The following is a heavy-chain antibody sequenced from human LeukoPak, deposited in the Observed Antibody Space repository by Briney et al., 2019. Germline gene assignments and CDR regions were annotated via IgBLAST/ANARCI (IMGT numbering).Heavy chain of an antibody. J-gene: IGHJ5*02. CDR2: ISSSSYI. CDR1: GFTFSSYS. V-gene: IGHV3-21*01. D-gene: IGHD6-6*01. Sequence: PGGSLRLSCAASGFTFSSYSMNWVRQAPGKGLEWVSSISSSSYIYYADSVKGRFTISRDNAKNSLYLQMNSLRAEDTAVYYCARDRSIAARPNWFDPWGQGALVTVSS. CDR3: ARDRSIAARPNWFDP.